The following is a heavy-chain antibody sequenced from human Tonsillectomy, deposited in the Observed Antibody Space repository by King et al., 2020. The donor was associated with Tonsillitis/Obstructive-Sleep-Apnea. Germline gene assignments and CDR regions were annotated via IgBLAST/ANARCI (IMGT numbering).Heavy chain of an antibody. Sequence: QLVQSGAEVKKPGSSVKVSCKASGGTFSSYAISWVRQAPGQGLEWMGGIIPLFGTANYAQNFQGRVTITADESTSIAYMELSSLRSEDTAVYYCASRPSADCSSTSCYDGGNWFDPWGQGTLVTVSS. D-gene: IGHD2-2*01. CDR3: ASRPSADCSSTSCYDGGNWFDP. CDR1: GGTFSSYA. J-gene: IGHJ5*02. CDR2: IIPLFGTA. V-gene: IGHV1-69*12.